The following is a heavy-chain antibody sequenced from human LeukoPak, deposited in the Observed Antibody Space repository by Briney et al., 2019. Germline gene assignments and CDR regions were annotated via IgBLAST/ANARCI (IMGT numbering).Heavy chain of an antibody. CDR1: GFTFSSYA. J-gene: IGHJ4*02. D-gene: IGHD3-10*01. Sequence: SGGSLRLSCAASGFTFSSYAMHWVRQAPGKGREWVTFIRYDEITKYYADSVKGRFTVSRDNSKNTLYLQMKTLRAEDTAVYYCAKDYYGSGSSIYYWGQGTPVTFSS. CDR2: IRYDEITK. V-gene: IGHV3-30*02. CDR3: AKDYYGSGSSIYY.